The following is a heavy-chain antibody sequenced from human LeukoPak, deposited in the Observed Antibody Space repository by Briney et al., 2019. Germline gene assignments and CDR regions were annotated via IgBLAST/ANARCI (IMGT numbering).Heavy chain of an antibody. CDR1: RFTFSSYA. CDR3: AKDPYYDILTGYLRNPYFDY. J-gene: IGHJ4*02. Sequence: GGSLRLSCAASRFTFSSYAMSWVRQAPGKGLEWVSGVSGNGAGTYYADSVKGRFTISRDNSKNMLYLQMNSLRAEDTAVYYCAKDPYYDILTGYLRNPYFDYWGQGTLVTVSS. D-gene: IGHD3-9*01. V-gene: IGHV3-23*01. CDR2: VSGNGAGT.